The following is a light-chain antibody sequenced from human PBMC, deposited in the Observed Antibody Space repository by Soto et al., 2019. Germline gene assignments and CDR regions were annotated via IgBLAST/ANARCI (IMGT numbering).Light chain of an antibody. CDR2: VVS. V-gene: IGLV2-14*01. CDR1: SSDVGGYNY. Sequence: QSVLAQPTSVSGSPGQSIAISCTGTSSDVGGYNYVSWHQQHPGKAPKVLISVVSNRPSGVSNRFSGSKSGNTASLTISGLQAEDEADYYCSSYAGSYFYVFGAGTKLTVL. CDR3: SSYAGSYFYV. J-gene: IGLJ1*01.